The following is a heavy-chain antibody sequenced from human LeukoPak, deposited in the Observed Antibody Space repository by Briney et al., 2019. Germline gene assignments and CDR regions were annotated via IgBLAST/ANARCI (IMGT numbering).Heavy chain of an antibody. CDR3: AKDVAAFVTYQREFDY. D-gene: IGHD5-18*01. CDR2: IRSDGSYT. V-gene: IGHV3-30*02. J-gene: IGHJ4*02. Sequence: AGGSLRLSCAASGFTFRGYGMHWVRQSPGKGLEWVAFIRSDGSYTYYADSVKGRFTISRDNSKNTVYLQMNSLRGEDTAVYYCAKDVAAFVTYQREFDYWGQGTLVTVSS. CDR1: GFTFRGYG.